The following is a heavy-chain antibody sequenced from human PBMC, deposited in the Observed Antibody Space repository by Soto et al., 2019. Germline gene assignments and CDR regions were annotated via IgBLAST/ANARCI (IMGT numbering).Heavy chain of an antibody. CDR1: GFTFDDYA. CDR3: AKDMVAGNYYYYYGMDV. CDR2: ISWNSGSI. J-gene: IGHJ6*02. Sequence: GGSLRLSCAASGFTFDDYAMHWVRQAPGKGLEWVSGISWNSGSIGYADSVKGRFTISRDNAKNSLYLQMNSLRAEDTALYYCAKDMVAGNYYYYYGMDVWGQGITVTVSS. D-gene: IGHD6-19*01. V-gene: IGHV3-9*01.